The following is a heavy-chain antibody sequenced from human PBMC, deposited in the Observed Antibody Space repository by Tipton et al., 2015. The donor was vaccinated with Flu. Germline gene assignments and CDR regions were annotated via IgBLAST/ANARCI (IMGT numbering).Heavy chain of an antibody. Sequence: GSLRLSCAASGFTFSSYSMNWVRQAPGKGLEWVSSISSSSSYIYYADSVKGRFTISRDNAKNSLCLQMNSLRAEDTAVYYCARAPPEYSSGLHYWGQGTLVTVSS. CDR2: ISSSSSYI. V-gene: IGHV3-21*01. CDR3: ARAPPEYSSGLHY. D-gene: IGHD6-19*01. CDR1: GFTFSSYS. J-gene: IGHJ4*02.